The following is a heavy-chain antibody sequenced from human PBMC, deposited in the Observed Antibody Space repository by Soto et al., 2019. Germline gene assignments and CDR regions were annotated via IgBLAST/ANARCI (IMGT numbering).Heavy chain of an antibody. V-gene: IGHV4-59*01. CDR1: GGSISSYY. CDR3: ARGGETGGGYSSS. D-gene: IGHD6-6*01. J-gene: IGHJ4*02. Sequence: SETLSLTCTVSGGSISSYYWSWIRQPPGKGLEWIGYIYYSGSTNYNPSLKSRVTISVDTSKNQFSLKLSSVTAADTAVYYCARGGETGGGYSSSWGQGTLVTVSS. CDR2: IYYSGST.